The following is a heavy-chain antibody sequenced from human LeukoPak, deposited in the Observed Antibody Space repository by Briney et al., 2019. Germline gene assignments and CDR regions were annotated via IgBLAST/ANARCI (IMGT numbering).Heavy chain of an antibody. Sequence: SETLSLTCAIYGGSFGTHSWTWIRQPPGKGLEWVGEIHQSGSTNYNPSLRSRVIISVDTSKNQFSVRLRSVTAADTAMYSCTRGNMSPGSFHGMDVWGQGTMVT. J-gene: IGHJ6*02. CDR2: IHQSGST. V-gene: IGHV4-34*01. CDR3: TRGNMSPGSFHGMDV. D-gene: IGHD2-21*01. CDR1: GGSFGTHS.